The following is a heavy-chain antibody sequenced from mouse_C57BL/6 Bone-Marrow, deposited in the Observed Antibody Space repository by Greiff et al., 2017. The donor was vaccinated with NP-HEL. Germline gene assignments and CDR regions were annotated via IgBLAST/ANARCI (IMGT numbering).Heavy chain of an antibody. J-gene: IGHJ3*01. CDR3: ARKACYGRGYGFAY. D-gene: IGHD1-1*01. CDR2: IDPSDSYT. CDR1: GYTFTTYW. Sequence: QVQLQQPGAELVKPGASVKLSCKASGYTFTTYWMQWVKQRPGQGLEWIGEIDPSDSYTNYNHKFKGKATLTVDTSSSTAYMPLSSLTSEDSAVDYCARKACYGRGYGFAYWGQGTLVTVSA. V-gene: IGHV1-50*01.